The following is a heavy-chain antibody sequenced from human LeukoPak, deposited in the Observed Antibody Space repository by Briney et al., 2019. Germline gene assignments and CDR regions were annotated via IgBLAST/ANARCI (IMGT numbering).Heavy chain of an antibody. CDR2: IYSGGST. J-gene: IGHJ4*02. V-gene: IGHV3-53*04. CDR1: GFTVSSNY. D-gene: IGHD2-15*01. Sequence: GGSLRLSSAASGFTVSSNYMSWVRQAPGKGLEWVSVIYSGGSTYYADSVKGRFTISRHNSKNTLYLQMNSLRAEDTAVYYCARAVPYCSGGSCYSTYFDYWGQGTLVTVSS. CDR3: ARAVPYCSGGSCYSTYFDY.